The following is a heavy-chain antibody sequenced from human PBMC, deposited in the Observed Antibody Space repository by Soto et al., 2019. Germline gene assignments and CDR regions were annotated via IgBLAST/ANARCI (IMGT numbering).Heavy chain of an antibody. CDR2: ISGSGGST. Sequence: EVQLLESGGGLVQPGGSLRLSCAASGFTFSSYAMSWVRQAPGKGLEWVSDISGSGGSTYYAYSVKGRFTISRDNSKNTLYLQSKSLRAEDTDVYDCDKVGAMVRGVSKLNYYYYYMDVWGKGTTVTVSS. V-gene: IGHV3-23*01. CDR1: GFTFSSYA. D-gene: IGHD3-10*01. CDR3: DKVGAMVRGVSKLNYYYYYMDV. J-gene: IGHJ6*03.